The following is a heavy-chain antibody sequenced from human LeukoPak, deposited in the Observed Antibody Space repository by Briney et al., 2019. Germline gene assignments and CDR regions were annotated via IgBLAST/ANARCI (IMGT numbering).Heavy chain of an antibody. CDR3: ATVFSSSGWYFDY. Sequence: ASVKVSCKASGYTFTSYYTHWVRQAPGQGLEWMGIINPSGGSTSYAQKFQGRVTMTRDMSTSTVYMELSSLRSDDTAVYYCATVFSSSGWYFDYWGQGTLVTVSS. J-gene: IGHJ4*02. CDR1: GYTFTSYY. CDR2: INPSGGST. V-gene: IGHV1-46*01. D-gene: IGHD6-19*01.